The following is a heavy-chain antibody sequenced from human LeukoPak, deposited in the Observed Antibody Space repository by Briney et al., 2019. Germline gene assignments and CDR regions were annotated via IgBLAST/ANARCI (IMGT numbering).Heavy chain of an antibody. Sequence: SETLSLTCTVSGGSISNHYWSWIRQPPGKGLEWLGYVYNSGSTDYNPSLKSRVTISADTSKNQFSLKLSSVTAADTAVYYCVRDRELFYWGQGTLVTVSS. D-gene: IGHD1-7*01. CDR1: GGSISNHY. V-gene: IGHV4-59*11. J-gene: IGHJ4*02. CDR3: VRDRELFY. CDR2: VYNSGST.